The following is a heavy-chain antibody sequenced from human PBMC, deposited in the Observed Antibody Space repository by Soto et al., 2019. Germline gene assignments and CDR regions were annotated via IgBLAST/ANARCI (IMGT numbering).Heavy chain of an antibody. D-gene: IGHD6-13*01. CDR3: ARTEQLRYYGMDV. V-gene: IGHV5-10-1*01. J-gene: IGHJ6*02. CDR1: GYSFTSYC. Sequence: GESLKISCMGSGYSFTSYCISWVRQMPGKGLEWMGRIGPSDSYTNYSPSFQGHVTISADKSISTAYLQWSSLKASDTAMYYCARTEQLRYYGMDVWGQGTTVTVSS. CDR2: IGPSDSYT.